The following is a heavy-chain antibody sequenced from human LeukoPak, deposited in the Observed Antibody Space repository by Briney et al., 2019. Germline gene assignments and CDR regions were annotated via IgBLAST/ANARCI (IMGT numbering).Heavy chain of an antibody. D-gene: IGHD3-22*01. V-gene: IGHV3-48*02. J-gene: IGHJ4*02. Sequence: GGSLRLSCAASGFTFSSYSMNWVRQAPGKGLEWVSCISTSSSTIFYADSVKGRFTISRDNAKNSLFLQMNSLRDEDTAVYYCAREDYYDNSGPSGGFDYWGQGTLVTVSS. CDR1: GFTFSSYS. CDR2: ISTSSSTI. CDR3: AREDYYDNSGPSGGFDY.